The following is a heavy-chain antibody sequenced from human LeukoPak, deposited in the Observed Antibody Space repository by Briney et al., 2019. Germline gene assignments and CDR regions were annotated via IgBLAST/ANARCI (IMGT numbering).Heavy chain of an antibody. J-gene: IGHJ4*02. V-gene: IGHV4-30-4*01. Sequence: SSETLSLTCTVSGGSISSGDYYWSWIRQPPGKGLEWIGYIYYSGSTYYNPSLKSRVTISVDTSKNQFSLKLSSVTAADTAVYYCARNTYHYDSRGYFYFDYWGQGTLVTVSS. D-gene: IGHD3-22*01. CDR2: IYYSGST. CDR3: ARNTYHYDSRGYFYFDY. CDR1: GGSISSGDYY.